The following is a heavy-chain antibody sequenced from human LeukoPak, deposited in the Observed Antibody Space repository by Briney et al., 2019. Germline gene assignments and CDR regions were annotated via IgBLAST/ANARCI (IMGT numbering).Heavy chain of an antibody. D-gene: IGHD3-22*01. V-gene: IGHV4-59*01. CDR3: ARQSSRITMIVVVIPPPFFDY. Sequence: PSETLSLTCTVSGGSISSYYWSWIRQPPGKGLEWIGYIYYSGSTNYNPSLKSRVTISVDTSKNQFSLKLSSVTAADTAVYYCARQSSRITMIVVVIPPPFFDYWDQGTLVTVSS. CDR2: IYYSGST. CDR1: GGSISSYY. J-gene: IGHJ4*02.